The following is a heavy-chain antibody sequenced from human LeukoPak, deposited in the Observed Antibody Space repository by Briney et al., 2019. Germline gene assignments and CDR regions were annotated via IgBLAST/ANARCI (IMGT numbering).Heavy chain of an antibody. CDR3: ARRRVPYGMDV. D-gene: IGHD3-10*01. CDR1: GFTFSSYA. Sequence: PGGSLRLSCAASGFTFSSYAMHWVRQAPGKGLEYVSAISSNGGSTYYANSVKGRFTISRDNSKNTLYLQMGSLRAEDMAVYYCARRRVPYGMDVWGQGTTVTVSS. J-gene: IGHJ6*02. V-gene: IGHV3-64*01. CDR2: ISSNGGST.